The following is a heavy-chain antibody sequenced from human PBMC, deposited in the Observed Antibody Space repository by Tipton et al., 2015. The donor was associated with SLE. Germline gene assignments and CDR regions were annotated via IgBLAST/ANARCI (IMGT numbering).Heavy chain of an antibody. J-gene: IGHJ4*02. D-gene: IGHD1-26*01. CDR2: ICYSGST. Sequence: TLFLTCTVSGGSIRSYCWSWIRQPPGKGLEWIAWICYSGSTNYSPSLRSRVTILLDTSKSQFSLNLSSVTAADTAVYYCARTSGNFPFDYWGQGCLVTVSS. V-gene: IGHV4-59*08. CDR1: GGSIRSYC. CDR3: ARTSGNFPFDY.